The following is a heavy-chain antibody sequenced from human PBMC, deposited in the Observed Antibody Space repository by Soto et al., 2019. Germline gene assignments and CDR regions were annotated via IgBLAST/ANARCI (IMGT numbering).Heavy chain of an antibody. D-gene: IGHD3-10*01. CDR3: ARIIAEPGTGMDD. CDR1: GYIFAYYW. J-gene: IGHJ4*02. Sequence: KLSCQGCGYIFAYYWIGWVRQLPGKGLEWMGIISPGDSDTTYSKSFQGQVTISADKSISTAYLQWSSLKASDTAMYYCARIIAEPGTGMDDWGQGTLVTVSS. CDR2: ISPGDSDT. V-gene: IGHV5-51*01.